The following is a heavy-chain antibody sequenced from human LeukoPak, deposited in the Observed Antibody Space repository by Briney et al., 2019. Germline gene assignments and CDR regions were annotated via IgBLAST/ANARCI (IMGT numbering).Heavy chain of an antibody. J-gene: IGHJ6*02. D-gene: IGHD2-2*01. CDR3: ATHIVVVPAAILPEYYYYGMDV. CDR1: GFTFSDHY. Sequence: GGSLRLSCAASGFTFSDHYMDWVRQAPGKGLEWVGRTRNKANSYTTEYAASVKGRFTISRDDSRNSLYLQMNSLKTEDTAVYYYATHIVVVPAAILPEYYYYGMDVWGQGTTVTVSS. CDR2: TRNKANSYTT. V-gene: IGHV3-72*01.